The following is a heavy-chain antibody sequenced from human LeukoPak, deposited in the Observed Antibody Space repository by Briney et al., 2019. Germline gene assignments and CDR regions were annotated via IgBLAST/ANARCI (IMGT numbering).Heavy chain of an antibody. CDR1: GFTFSRYN. J-gene: IGHJ4*02. D-gene: IGHD2-15*01. CDR3: ARVLETDCTGGSCYSGLDY. CDR2: ISRTGTYI. V-gene: IGHV3-21*01. Sequence: PGGSLRLSCAASGFTFSRYNMKWVRQAPGEGLEWVSSISRTGTYIYYAGSVKGRFTVSRDNAQNSLYLQMNSLRVEDTAVYYCARVLETDCTGGSCYSGLDYWGQGTLVTVSS.